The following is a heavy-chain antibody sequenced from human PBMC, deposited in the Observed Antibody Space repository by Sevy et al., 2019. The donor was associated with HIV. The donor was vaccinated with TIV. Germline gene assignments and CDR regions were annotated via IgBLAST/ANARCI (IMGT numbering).Heavy chain of an antibody. CDR3: AREGCTKPHDY. Sequence: GGSLRLSCAASGFTFSKYSMSWVRQPPGKGLEWVSTLSFGCGEINYADSVKGRFTISRDNSKSSVYLQMNNLNPEEKDEYYCAREGCTKPHDYWGQGTLVTVSS. D-gene: IGHD2-8*01. CDR2: LSFGCGEI. J-gene: IGHJ4*02. V-gene: IGHV3-23*01. CDR1: GFTFSKYS.